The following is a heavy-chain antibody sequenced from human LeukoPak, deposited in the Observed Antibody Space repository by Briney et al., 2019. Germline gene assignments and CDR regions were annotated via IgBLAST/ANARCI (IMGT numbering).Heavy chain of an antibody. D-gene: IGHD6-13*01. V-gene: IGHV1-69*06. CDR2: IFTIFGTA. J-gene: IGHJ4*02. CDR3: ARHSSSWPPTYFHY. Sequence: SVKVSCKASGYTFTSYGISWVRQAPGQGLEWMGGIFTIFGTAHYAQKFQGRVTITADKSTSTAYMELSSLRSEDTAVYYCARHSSSWPPTYFHYWGQGTLVTVSS. CDR1: GYTFTSYG.